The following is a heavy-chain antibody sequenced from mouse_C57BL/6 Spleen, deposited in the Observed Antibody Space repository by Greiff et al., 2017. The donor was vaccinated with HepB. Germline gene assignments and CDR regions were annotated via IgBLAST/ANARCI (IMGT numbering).Heavy chain of an antibody. Sequence: QVTLKESGPGILQPSQTLSLTCSFSGFSLSTFGMGVGWIRQPSGKGLEWLAHIWWDDDKYYNPALKSRLTISKDTSKNQVFLKIANVDTADTATYYCARDYYGSSYVGAMDYWGQGTSVTVSS. V-gene: IGHV8-8*01. CDR1: GFSLSTFGMG. D-gene: IGHD1-1*01. J-gene: IGHJ4*01. CDR3: ARDYYGSSYVGAMDY. CDR2: IWWDDDK.